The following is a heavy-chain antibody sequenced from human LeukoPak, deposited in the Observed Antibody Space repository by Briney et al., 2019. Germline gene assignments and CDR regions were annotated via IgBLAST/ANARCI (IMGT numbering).Heavy chain of an antibody. D-gene: IGHD3-10*01. V-gene: IGHV3-21*01. J-gene: IGHJ6*03. CDR1: GFTFSSYS. CDR3: ARDMADMDV. Sequence: GGSLRLSCAASGFTFSSYSMNWVRQAPGKGLEWVSSISSSGSYIYYADSVKGRFTISRDNAKNSLYLQMNSLRAEDTAVYYCARDMADMDVWGKGTTVTVSS. CDR2: ISSSGSYI.